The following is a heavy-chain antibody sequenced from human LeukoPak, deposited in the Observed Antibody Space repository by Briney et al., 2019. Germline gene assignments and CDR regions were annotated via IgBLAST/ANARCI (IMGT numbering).Heavy chain of an antibody. D-gene: IGHD2-15*01. CDR1: GFTFSSYG. V-gene: IGHV3-74*01. CDR2: INSDGSST. Sequence: GSLRLSCAASGFTFSSYGMHWVRQAPGKGLVWVSRINSDGSSTSYADSVKGRFTISRDNAKNTLYLQMNSLRAEDTAVYYCARRPQYSNYYYYYMDVWGKGTTVTISS. J-gene: IGHJ6*03. CDR3: ARRPQYSNYYYYYMDV.